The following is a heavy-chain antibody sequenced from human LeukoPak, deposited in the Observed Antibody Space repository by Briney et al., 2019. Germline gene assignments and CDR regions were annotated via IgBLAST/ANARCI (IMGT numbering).Heavy chain of an antibody. J-gene: IGHJ5*02. V-gene: IGHV1-46*01. D-gene: IGHD6-13*01. CDR3: ARGGSSWYPQSWFDP. Sequence: ASVKLSCKASGYSFTTYYIHWVRQAPGQGLEWMGIINPSGGSTTYAQKFQARVTMTRDTSTSTVYMELSSLRSEDTAMYYCARGGSSWYPQSWFDPWGQGTLVSVPS. CDR1: GYSFTTYY. CDR2: INPSGGST.